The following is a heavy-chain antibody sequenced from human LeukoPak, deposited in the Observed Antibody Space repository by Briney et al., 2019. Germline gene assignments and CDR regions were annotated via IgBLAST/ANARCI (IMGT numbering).Heavy chain of an antibody. D-gene: IGHD6-19*01. V-gene: IGHV3-48*01. CDR2: ISSSTI. J-gene: IGHJ4*02. CDR3: ARDWSEQWLVHY. CDR1: GFTFSSYS. Sequence: GGSLRLSCAASGFTFSSYSMNWVRQAPGKGLEWVSYISSSTIYYADSVKGRFTISRDNAKNSLYLQMNSLRAEDTAVYYCARDWSEQWLVHYWGQGTLVTVSS.